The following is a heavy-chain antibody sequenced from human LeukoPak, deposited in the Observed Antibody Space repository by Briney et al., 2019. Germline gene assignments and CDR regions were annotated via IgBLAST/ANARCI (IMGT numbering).Heavy chain of an antibody. Sequence: SETLSLTCTVSGGSIGSTSYSWALIRQPPGKGLEWIGNFYYSGSTYYNPSLNSRVTISVDTSKNQCSLTLCSVTAADTAVYYCAAGSSGWSENWGQGTLVTVSS. V-gene: IGHV4-39*01. J-gene: IGHJ4*02. CDR1: GGSIGSTSYS. CDR3: AAGSSGWSEN. D-gene: IGHD6-19*01. CDR2: FYYSGST.